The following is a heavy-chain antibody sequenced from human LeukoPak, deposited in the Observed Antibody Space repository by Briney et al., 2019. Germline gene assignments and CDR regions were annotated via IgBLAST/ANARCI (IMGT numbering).Heavy chain of an antibody. Sequence: PSETLSLTCTVSGGSISSSSYYWGWIRQPPGKGLEWIGSIYYSGSTYYNPSLKSRVTISVDTSKNQFSLKLSSVTAADTAVYYCHYYGSGPPANGWFDPWGQGPLVTVSS. CDR3: HYYGSGPPANGWFDP. V-gene: IGHV4-39*01. J-gene: IGHJ5*02. CDR1: GGSISSSSYY. D-gene: IGHD3-10*01. CDR2: IYYSGST.